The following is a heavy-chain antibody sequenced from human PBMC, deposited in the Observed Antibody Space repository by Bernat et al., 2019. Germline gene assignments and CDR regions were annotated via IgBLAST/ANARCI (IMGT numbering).Heavy chain of an antibody. D-gene: IGHD2/OR15-2a*01. CDR2: IKKDGSEK. Sequence: EVQLVESGGGLVQPGGFLRLSCAASGFTFSNYWMSWVRQAPGKGLEWVTNIKKDGSEKYYVDSVMGRFTISRDNAKNSLCLQMSSLRAEDTAVYYCTRDLDIVRVFVGYDAFDIWGQGTMVSVS. V-gene: IGHV3-7*01. CDR3: TRDLDIVRVFVGYDAFDI. J-gene: IGHJ3*02. CDR1: GFTFSNYW.